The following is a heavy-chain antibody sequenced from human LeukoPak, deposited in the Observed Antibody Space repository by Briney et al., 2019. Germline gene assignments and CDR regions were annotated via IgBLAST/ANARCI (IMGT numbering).Heavy chain of an antibody. D-gene: IGHD2-15*01. CDR2: ISGSGGRT. V-gene: IGHV3-23*01. J-gene: IGHJ4*02. Sequence: PGGSLRLSCAASGFTFSRYGMSWVRQAPGKGLEWVSAISGSGGRTYYADSVKGRFTISRDNSKNTLYLQMNSLRAEDTAVYYCAKAGAVVVVAAKYFDYWGQGTLVTVSS. CDR3: AKAGAVVVVAAKYFDY. CDR1: GFTFSRYG.